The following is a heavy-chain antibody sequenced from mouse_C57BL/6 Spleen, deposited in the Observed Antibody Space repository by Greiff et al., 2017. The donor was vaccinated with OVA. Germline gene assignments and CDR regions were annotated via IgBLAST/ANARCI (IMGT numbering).Heavy chain of an antibody. D-gene: IGHD1-1*01. J-gene: IGHJ4*01. CDR2: IWSGGST. V-gene: IGHV2-2*01. Sequence: VQLKESGPGLVQPSQSLSITCTVSGFSLTSYGVHWVRQSPGKGLEWLGVIWSGGSTDYNAAFISRLSISKDNSKSQVFFKMNSLQADDTAIYYCASHGSSYDYAMDYWGQGTSVTVSS. CDR1: GFSLTSYG. CDR3: ASHGSSYDYAMDY.